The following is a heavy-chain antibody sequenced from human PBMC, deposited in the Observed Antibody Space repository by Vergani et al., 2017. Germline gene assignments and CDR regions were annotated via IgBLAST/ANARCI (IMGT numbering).Heavy chain of an antibody. CDR1: GFKFSNFG. V-gene: IGHV3-33*05. CDR3: TRDVADTQSSIWPLNYHYFMDV. D-gene: IGHD6-13*01. CDR2: ISYNGGNQ. Sequence: QVQLVESGGNLVQPGRSLRLSCAAVGFKFSNFGMHWVRQVPGKGLEWVAFISYNGGNQYYADSVQGRFTISRDNTKNILYLQMSSLRVEDTALYYCTRDVADTQSSIWPLNYHYFMDVCGERTTVSVSS. J-gene: IGHJ6*03.